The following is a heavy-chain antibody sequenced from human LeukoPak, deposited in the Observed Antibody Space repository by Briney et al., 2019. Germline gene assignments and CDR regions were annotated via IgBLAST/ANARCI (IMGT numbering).Heavy chain of an antibody. Sequence: SETLSLTCTVSGDSINTYYWSWIRQPPGKGLEWIGYIYYRVTSDYNPSLKSRVTMSVDMSTSQISLKLSSVTAADTAVYYCARVWGVTGFYDSRGAFDIWGQGTMVTVSS. V-gene: IGHV4-59*01. CDR3: ARVWGVTGFYDSRGAFDI. CDR1: GDSINTYY. D-gene: IGHD3-22*01. CDR2: IYYRVTS. J-gene: IGHJ3*02.